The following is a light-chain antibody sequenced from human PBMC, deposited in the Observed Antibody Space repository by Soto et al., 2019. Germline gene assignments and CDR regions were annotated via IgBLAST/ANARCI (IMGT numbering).Light chain of an antibody. Sequence: QSALTQPASVSGSPGRSISISCTGTSSDVGAYDYVSWYQQHPGKAPKLIIFEVSNRPSGISDRFSGSKSGNTASLTISGLRPEDEAEYSCSSFSTRATHVIFGGGTQLTVL. J-gene: IGLJ2*01. CDR3: SSFSTRATHVI. CDR1: SSDVGAYDY. V-gene: IGLV2-14*01. CDR2: EVS.